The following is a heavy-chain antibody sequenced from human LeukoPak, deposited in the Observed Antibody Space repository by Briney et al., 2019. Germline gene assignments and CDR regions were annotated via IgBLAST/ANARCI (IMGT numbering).Heavy chain of an antibody. CDR1: GYTFTSYY. V-gene: IGHV1-46*01. CDR2: INPSGGST. D-gene: IGHD5-18*01. CDR3: ASLDTAMVTGYYGMDV. Sequence: ASVKVSCKVSGYTFTSYYMHWVRQAPGQGLEWMRIINPSGGSTSYAQKFQGRGTMTRYTSTSTVYMELSSLRSEDTAVYYCASLDTAMVTGYYGMDVWGQGTTVTVSS. J-gene: IGHJ6*02.